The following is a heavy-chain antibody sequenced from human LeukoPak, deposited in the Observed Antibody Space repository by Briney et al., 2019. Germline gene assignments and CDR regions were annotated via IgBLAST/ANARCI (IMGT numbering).Heavy chain of an antibody. Sequence: SETLSLTCTVSGGSISSSNYWWGWIRQPPGKGLEWIGSMYHSGSSYYNPSLKSRVTVSVDTSSNQLSLKLNSVTATDTAVYYCARHFVPVHSAGSGNWFDPRGQGIMVTVSS. D-gene: IGHD2-21*01. CDR1: GGSISSSNYW. CDR3: ARHFVPVHSAGSGNWFDP. J-gene: IGHJ5*02. CDR2: MYHSGSS. V-gene: IGHV4-39*01.